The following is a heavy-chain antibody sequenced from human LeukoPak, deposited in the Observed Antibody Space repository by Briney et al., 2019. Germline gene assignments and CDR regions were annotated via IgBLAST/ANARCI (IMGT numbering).Heavy chain of an antibody. D-gene: IGHD3-22*01. CDR1: GFTFSSYW. Sequence: HPGGSLRLSCAASGFTFSSYWMSWVRQAPGKGLEWVAVISYDGSNKYYADSVKGRFTISRDNSKNTLYLQMNSLRAEDTAVYYCATSNGGGATMIVVVIPPGAFDIWGQGTMVTVSS. CDR3: ATSNGGGATMIVVVIPPGAFDI. CDR2: ISYDGSNK. V-gene: IGHV3-30*03. J-gene: IGHJ3*02.